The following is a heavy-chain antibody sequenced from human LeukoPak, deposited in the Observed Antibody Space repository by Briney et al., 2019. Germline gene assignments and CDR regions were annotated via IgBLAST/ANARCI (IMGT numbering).Heavy chain of an antibody. CDR2: IYYSGST. D-gene: IGHD3-9*01. CDR3: ARVQSDILTGYGDYFDY. V-gene: IGHV4-59*01. CDR1: GGSISSYY. J-gene: IGHJ4*02. Sequence: PSETLSLTCTVSGGSISSYYWSWIRQPPGKGLEWIGYIYYSGSTNYNPSLKSRVTISVDTSKNQFSLKLSSVTAADTAVYYCARVQSDILTGYGDYFDYWGQGTLVTVSS.